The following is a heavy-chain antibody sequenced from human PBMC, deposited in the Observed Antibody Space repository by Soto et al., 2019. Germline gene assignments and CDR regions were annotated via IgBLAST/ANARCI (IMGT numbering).Heavy chain of an antibody. V-gene: IGHV3-66*01. D-gene: IGHD2-21*01. Sequence: PGGSLRLSCGVSGFSVGSNYMSWVRQAPGKGLQWVSVIYTGGETYYADSVQGRFTVSRDKAKNTLFLQMNSLRAEDTGVYYCASEAGEPRSRDFDYWGQGT. CDR2: IYTGGET. J-gene: IGHJ4*02. CDR1: GFSVGSNY. CDR3: ASEAGEPRSRDFDY.